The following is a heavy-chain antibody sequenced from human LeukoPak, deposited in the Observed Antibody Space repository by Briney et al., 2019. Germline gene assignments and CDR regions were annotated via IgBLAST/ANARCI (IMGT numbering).Heavy chain of an antibody. CDR2: IHTSGDT. Sequence: PSETLSLTCTVSRGSIGLYYWSWIRQPAGKGLEWIGLIHTSGDTNYNPSLKSRVTISLDTPKNQFSLKLNSLTAADTAVYYCARGHGGYDPWGQGTLVTVSS. V-gene: IGHV4-4*07. D-gene: IGHD5-24*01. CDR3: ARGHGGYDP. CDR1: RGSIGLYY. J-gene: IGHJ5*02.